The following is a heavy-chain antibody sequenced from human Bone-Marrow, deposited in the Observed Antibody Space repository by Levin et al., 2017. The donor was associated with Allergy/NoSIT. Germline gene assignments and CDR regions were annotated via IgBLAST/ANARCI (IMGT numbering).Heavy chain of an antibody. J-gene: IGHJ6*02. Sequence: GESLKISCKASGYTFTGYYMHWVRQAPGQGLEWMGRINPNSGGTNYAQKFQGRVTMTRDTSISTAYMELSRLRSDDTAVYYCTSSSPYAYYYYYGMDVWGQGTTVTVSS. V-gene: IGHV1-2*06. CDR2: INPNSGGT. CDR3: TSSSPYAYYYYYGMDV. D-gene: IGHD6-13*01. CDR1: GYTFTGYY.